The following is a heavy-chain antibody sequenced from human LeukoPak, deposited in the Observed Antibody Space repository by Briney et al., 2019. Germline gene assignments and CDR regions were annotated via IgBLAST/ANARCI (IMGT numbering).Heavy chain of an antibody. CDR1: GGSISSYY. CDR2: IYYSGST. Sequence: SETLSLTCTVSGGSISSYYWSWIRQPPGKGLEWIGYIYYSGSTNYNPSLKSRVTISVDTSKNQFSLKLSSVTAADTAVYYCAXXXXXXXXXDAGAFDIWGQGTMVTVSS. J-gene: IGHJ3*02. V-gene: IGHV4-59*01. D-gene: IGHD3-10*01. CDR3: AXXXXXXXXXDAGAFDI.